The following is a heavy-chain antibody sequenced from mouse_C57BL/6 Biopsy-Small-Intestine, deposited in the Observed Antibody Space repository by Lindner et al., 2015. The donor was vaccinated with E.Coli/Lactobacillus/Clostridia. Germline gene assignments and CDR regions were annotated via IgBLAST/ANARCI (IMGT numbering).Heavy chain of an antibody. V-gene: IGHV1-69*02. CDR3: ARKGLWYFDV. Sequence: VQLQESGAELVKPGASVKLSCKASGYTFTRYRMHWVKQRPGQGLEWIGEIDPSDSYTYYNQRFKGKATLTVDKSSSTAYMQLSSLTSEDPAVYYCARKGLWYFDVWGAGTTVTVSS. CDR2: IDPSDSYT. J-gene: IGHJ1*01. CDR1: GYTFTRYR.